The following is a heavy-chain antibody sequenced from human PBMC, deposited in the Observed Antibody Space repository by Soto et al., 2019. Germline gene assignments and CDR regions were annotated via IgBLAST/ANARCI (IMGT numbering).Heavy chain of an antibody. CDR3: ARVEGLPFSSSDCSGGSCYPDN. Sequence: QVQLVESGGGVVQPGRSLRLSCAASGFTFSSYAMHWVRQAPGKGLEWVAVISYDGSNKYYADSVEGRFTISRDNSKNTLYLQMNSLRAEDTAVYYCARVEGLPFSSSDCSGGSCYPDNWGQGTLVTVSS. CDR2: ISYDGSNK. CDR1: GFTFSSYA. J-gene: IGHJ4*02. D-gene: IGHD2-15*01. V-gene: IGHV3-30-3*01.